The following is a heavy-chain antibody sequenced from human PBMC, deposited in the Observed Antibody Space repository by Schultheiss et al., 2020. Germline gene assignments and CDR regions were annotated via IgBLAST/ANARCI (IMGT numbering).Heavy chain of an antibody. Sequence: SETLSLTCTVSGGSISSGGYYWSWIRQHPGKGLEWIGYIYYSGSTYYNPSLKSRVTISVDTSKNQFSLKLSSVTAADTAVYYCARVGYSKGRGWFDPWGQGTLVTVSS. J-gene: IGHJ5*02. V-gene: IGHV4-31*03. D-gene: IGHD4-11*01. CDR2: IYYSGST. CDR1: GGSISSGGYY. CDR3: ARVGYSKGRGWFDP.